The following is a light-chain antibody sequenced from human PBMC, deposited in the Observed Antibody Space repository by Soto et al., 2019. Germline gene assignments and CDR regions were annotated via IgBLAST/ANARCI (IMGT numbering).Light chain of an antibody. V-gene: IGKV1-9*01. J-gene: IGKJ1*01. CDR2: AAS. Sequence: IQLTQSPSSLSASVGDRVTITCRASQGISSYLAWYQQKPGKAPKLLIYAASTLQSGVPSRFSGSGSGTDFTLTISCLQSEDFATYYCQQYYSFPWTFGQGTKV. CDR3: QQYYSFPWT. CDR1: QGISSY.